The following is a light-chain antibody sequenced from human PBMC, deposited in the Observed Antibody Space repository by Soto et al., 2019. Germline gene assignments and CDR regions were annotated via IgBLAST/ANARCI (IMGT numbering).Light chain of an antibody. J-gene: IGKJ1*01. CDR2: AAS. CDR1: QSISTY. Sequence: DIQMTQSPSTLSASVGDRVTITCRASQSISTYLNWYQQKLGKATTLLSYAASSLQSGVPSRFRVGGSGTDFTLTIRNLQPEDFATYFCQQCYGSPRTFGQGTKVAI. CDR3: QQCYGSPRT. V-gene: IGKV1-39*01.